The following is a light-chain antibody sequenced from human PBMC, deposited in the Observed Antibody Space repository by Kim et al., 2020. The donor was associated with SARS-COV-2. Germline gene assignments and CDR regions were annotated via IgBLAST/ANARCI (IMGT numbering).Light chain of an antibody. Sequence: SASTGDRVTITCRASQGISSYLASYQQRPGKAPKLLIYAASTLQSGVPSRFSGSGSGTDFTLTISCLQSEDFATYYCQQYYDYPQTFGHGTKVDI. CDR2: AAS. CDR3: QQYYDYPQT. CDR1: QGISSY. J-gene: IGKJ1*01. V-gene: IGKV1-8*01.